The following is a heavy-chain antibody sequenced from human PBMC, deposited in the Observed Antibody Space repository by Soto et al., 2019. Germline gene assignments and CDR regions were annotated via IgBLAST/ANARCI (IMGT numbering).Heavy chain of an antibody. CDR2: MYYGGST. D-gene: IGHD2-15*01. CDR1: GGSISSYY. V-gene: IGHV4-59*08. J-gene: IGHJ5*02. Sequence: QVQLQQSGPGLVKSSETLSLTCTVSGGSISSYYWSWIRQPPGKGLEWIGYMYYGGSTNYNPSLKVRVTIAVDTSKMQVSLKLSSVTAADTAVYFCARGTPSPLIVRSSRGPWFDPWGQGTLVTVSS. CDR3: ARGTPSPLIVRSSRGPWFDP.